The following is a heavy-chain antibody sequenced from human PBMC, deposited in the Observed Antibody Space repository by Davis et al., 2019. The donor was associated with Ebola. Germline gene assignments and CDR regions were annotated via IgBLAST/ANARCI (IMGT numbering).Heavy chain of an antibody. CDR2: IYHSGST. CDR1: GGSISSSNW. CDR3: ARARYSSSPYLY. D-gene: IGHD6-13*01. J-gene: IGHJ4*02. V-gene: IGHV4-4*02. Sequence: SETLSLTCAVSGGSISSSNWWSWVRQPPGKGLEWIGEIYHSGSTNYNPSLKSRVTISVDTSKNQFSLKLSSVTAADTALYYCARARYSSSPYLYWGQGTLVTVSS.